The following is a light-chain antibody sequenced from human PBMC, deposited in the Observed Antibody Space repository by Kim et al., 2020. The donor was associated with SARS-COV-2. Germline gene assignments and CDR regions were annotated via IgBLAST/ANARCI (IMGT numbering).Light chain of an antibody. CDR3: LAWDSSLATWV. CDR1: SANFGFQV. Sequence: TPTLARTGNSANFGFQVDAWLQQHQGHPPKVLSYRNDSRPSGISERFSASRSGITASLTISGLQSEDEADYYCLAWDSSLATWVFGGGTQLTVL. J-gene: IGLJ3*02. CDR2: RND. V-gene: IGLV10-54*01.